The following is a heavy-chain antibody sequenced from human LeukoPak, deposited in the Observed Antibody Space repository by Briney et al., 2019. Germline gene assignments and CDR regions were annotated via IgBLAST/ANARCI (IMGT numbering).Heavy chain of an antibody. D-gene: IGHD2-2*01. J-gene: IGHJ5*02. V-gene: IGHV4-4*07. CDR1: GGSISSYY. Sequence: SETLSLTCTVSGGSISSYYWSWIRPPAGKGLEWIGRIYTSGSTNYNPSLKSRVTMSVDTSKNQFSLKLSSVTAADTAVYYCASQYCSSTSCSNSFDPWGQGTLVTVSS. CDR3: ASQYCSSTSCSNSFDP. CDR2: IYTSGST.